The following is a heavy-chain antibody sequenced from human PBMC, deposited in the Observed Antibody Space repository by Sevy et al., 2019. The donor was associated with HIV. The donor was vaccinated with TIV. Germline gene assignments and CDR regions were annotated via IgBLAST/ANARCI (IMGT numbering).Heavy chain of an antibody. CDR1: GFVLNLYE. CDR2: ISYDGSRT. J-gene: IGHJ5*01. D-gene: IGHD3-10*01. Sequence: GGSLRLSCAASGFVLNLYEMNWVRQAPGKGLECVAVISYDGSRTSYADSVKGRFTISRDNSKNTLFLQMNSLRAADTAVYYCTRVRGLLGWFDSWGQGTLVTVSS. CDR3: TRVRGLLGWFDS. V-gene: IGHV3-30*04.